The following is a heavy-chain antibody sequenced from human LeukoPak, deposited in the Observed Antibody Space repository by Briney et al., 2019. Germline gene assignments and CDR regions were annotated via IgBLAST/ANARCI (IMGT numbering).Heavy chain of an antibody. Sequence: GGSLRLSCAASGFMFSTYWMSWVRQAPGKGPEWVANIKQDGSEKYYVDSVKGRFTISRDNAKNSLYLQMNSLRAEDTAVYYCAREMATIPYYFDYWGQGTLVTVSS. D-gene: IGHD5-24*01. CDR3: AREMATIPYYFDY. V-gene: IGHV3-7*01. CDR2: IKQDGSEK. CDR1: GFMFSTYW. J-gene: IGHJ4*02.